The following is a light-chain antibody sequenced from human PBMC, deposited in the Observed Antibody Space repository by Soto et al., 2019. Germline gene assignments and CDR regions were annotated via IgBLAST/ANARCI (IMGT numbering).Light chain of an antibody. CDR2: EVS. V-gene: IGLV2-14*01. Sequence: QPALTQPASVSGSPGQSITISCTGTSSDIGGYNFVSWYHQHPGKAPKLMIYEVSNRPSGVSDRFSGSKSGNTASLTISGLQAEDEADYYCSSFRSGATLFGTGTKLTVL. CDR1: SSDIGGYNF. J-gene: IGLJ1*01. CDR3: SSFRSGATL.